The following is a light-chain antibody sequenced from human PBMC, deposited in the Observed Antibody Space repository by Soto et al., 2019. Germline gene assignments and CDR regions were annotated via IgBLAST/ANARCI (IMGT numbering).Light chain of an antibody. CDR1: SSDGADYKD. J-gene: IGLJ1*01. V-gene: IGLV2-14*01. CDR2: EVT. CDR3: SSYTTSSTV. Sequence: QSVLTQPDSVSGSPGQSITISCTGTSSDGADYKDVSWYQQHPGKAPKLMIYEVTYRPSGVSNRFSGSKSGTTASLTISGLQAEDEAEYYCSSYTTSSTVFGTGTKVTVL.